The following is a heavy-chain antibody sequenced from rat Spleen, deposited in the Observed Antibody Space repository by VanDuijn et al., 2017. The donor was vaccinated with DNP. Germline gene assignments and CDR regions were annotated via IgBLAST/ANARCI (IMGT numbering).Heavy chain of an antibody. CDR2: ISPSGHST. CDR1: GFTFSNYD. Sequence: EVQLVESGGGLVQPGRSLKLSCAASGFTFSNYDMAWVRQAPTGGLEWVASISPSGHSTYYRDSVKGRFTISRDNAKNTQYLQMDSLRSEDTATYYCSRQRGGRYYAMDAWGQGTSVTVSS. D-gene: IGHD1-11*01. CDR3: SRQRGGRYYAMDA. J-gene: IGHJ4*01. V-gene: IGHV5S13*01.